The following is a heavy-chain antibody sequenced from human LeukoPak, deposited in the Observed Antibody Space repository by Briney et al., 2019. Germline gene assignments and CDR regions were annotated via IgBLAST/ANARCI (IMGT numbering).Heavy chain of an antibody. D-gene: IGHD2-2*01. CDR3: AREGGAYCSSTSCSFEKYNWFDP. CDR2: INPNSGGT. CDR1: GYTFTCYY. V-gene: IGHV1-2*06. Sequence: ASVKVSCKASGYTFTCYYMHWVRQAPGQGLEWMGRINPNSGGTNYAQEFQGRVTMTRDTSISTAYMELSRLRSDDTAVYYCAREGGAYCSSTSCSFEKYNWFDPWGQGTLVTVSS. J-gene: IGHJ5*02.